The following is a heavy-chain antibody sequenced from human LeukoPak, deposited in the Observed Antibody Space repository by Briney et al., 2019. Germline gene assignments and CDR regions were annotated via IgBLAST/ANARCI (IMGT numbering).Heavy chain of an antibody. CDR1: GGTFSSYA. CDR2: IIPIFGTA. Sequence: ASVKVSCKASGGTFSSYAISWVRQAPGQGLKWMGGIIPIFGTANYAQKFQGRVTITADESTSTAYMELSSLRSEDTAVYYCARDYSPYCSSTSCPYFWGQGTLVTVSS. V-gene: IGHV1-69*13. CDR3: ARDYSPYCSSTSCPYF. D-gene: IGHD2-2*01. J-gene: IGHJ4*02.